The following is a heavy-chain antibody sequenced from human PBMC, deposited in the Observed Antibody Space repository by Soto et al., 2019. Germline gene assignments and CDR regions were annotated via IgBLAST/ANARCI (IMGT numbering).Heavy chain of an antibody. V-gene: IGHV1-69*02. CDR3: AKQTKLRWYHGIVDY. CDR1: GGTFSSYT. D-gene: IGHD4-17*01. CDR2: IIPILGIA. J-gene: IGHJ4*02. Sequence: SVKGSCKASGGTFSSYTVSWVRQAHGQGLEWMGRIIPILGIANYAQKFQGRVTITADNSKNTLYLQMNSLRAEDTAVYYCAKQTKLRWYHGIVDYWGQGTLVTVSS.